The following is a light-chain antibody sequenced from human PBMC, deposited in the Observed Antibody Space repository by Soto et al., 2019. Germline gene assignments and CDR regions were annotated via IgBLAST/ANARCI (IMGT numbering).Light chain of an antibody. Sequence: QTVVTQEPSFSVSPGGTVTLTCGLSSGSVSTSYYPSWYQQTPGQAPRTLMHSSNTRSSGVPDRFSGSILGNKAALTITGAQADDEADYYCALYLGGGIWVFGGGTKVPS. J-gene: IGLJ3*02. CDR2: SSN. CDR3: ALYLGGGIWV. V-gene: IGLV8-61*01. CDR1: SGSVSTSYY.